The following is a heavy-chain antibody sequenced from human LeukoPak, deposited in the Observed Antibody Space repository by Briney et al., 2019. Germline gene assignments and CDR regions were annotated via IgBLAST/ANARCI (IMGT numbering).Heavy chain of an antibody. CDR2: IIPLFGSS. CDR1: GGSFRNSA. V-gene: IGHV1-69*05. CDR3: ARPAYYDTSYYYDH. D-gene: IGHD3-22*01. J-gene: IGHJ5*02. Sequence: SVKASCKASGGSFRNSAISWIRQAPGQGLEWVGGIIPLFGSSKYSQKFQGRVTISTDESTGTTYMELTSLTSEDTAVYYCARPAYYDTSYYYDHWGQGALITVSS.